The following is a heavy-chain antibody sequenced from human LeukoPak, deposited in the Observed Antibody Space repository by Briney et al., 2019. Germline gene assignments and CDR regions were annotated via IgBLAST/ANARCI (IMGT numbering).Heavy chain of an antibody. CDR3: ARATTVTTYLDY. Sequence: GGSLRLSCTASGFTFNTYTMNWVRQAPGKGLVWVSRINSDGSSTSYADSVKGRFTISRDNAKNTLYLQMNSLRAEDTAVYYCARATTVTTYLDYWGQGTLVTVSS. D-gene: IGHD4-17*01. V-gene: IGHV3-74*01. CDR1: GFTFNTYT. CDR2: INSDGSST. J-gene: IGHJ4*02.